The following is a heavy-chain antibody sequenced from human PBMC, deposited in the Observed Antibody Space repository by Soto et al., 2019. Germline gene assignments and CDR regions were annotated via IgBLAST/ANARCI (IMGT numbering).Heavy chain of an antibody. J-gene: IGHJ4*02. CDR1: GGSLSGYS. CDR3: ARGQWLDPH. Sequence: SETLSLTCAVYGGSLSGYSWSWIRQPPGKGLEWIGEINHSGSTNYNPSLKSRVTISVDTPKNQFSLKLSFVTAADTAVYYCARGQWLDPHWGQGTLVTVSS. CDR2: INHSGST. D-gene: IGHD6-19*01. V-gene: IGHV4-34*01.